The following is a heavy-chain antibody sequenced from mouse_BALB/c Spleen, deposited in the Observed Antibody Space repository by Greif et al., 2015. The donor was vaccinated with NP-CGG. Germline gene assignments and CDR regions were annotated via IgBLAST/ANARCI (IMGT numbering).Heavy chain of an antibody. J-gene: IGHJ2*01. Sequence: EVQLVESGGGLVKPGGSLKLSCAASGFTFSSYAMSWVRQTPEKRLEWVASISSGGSTYYPDSVKGRFTISRDNARNILYLQMSSLRSEDTAMYYCAREGDGNSPFDYWGQGTTLTVSS. V-gene: IGHV5-6-5*01. D-gene: IGHD2-1*01. CDR1: GFTFSSYA. CDR2: ISSGGST. CDR3: AREGDGNSPFDY.